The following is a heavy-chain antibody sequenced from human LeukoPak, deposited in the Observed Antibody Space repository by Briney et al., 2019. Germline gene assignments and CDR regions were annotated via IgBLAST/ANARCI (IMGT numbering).Heavy chain of an antibody. CDR3: AKDVSGDWPSAGFDY. J-gene: IGHJ4*02. D-gene: IGHD2-21*02. CDR1: GFSFSSFG. Sequence: PGGSLRLSCATSGFSFSSFGMNWVRQAPRRGLEWVAYISGSRTTFYYPASVKGRFTISRDNSKNTLYLQMNSLRAEDTAVYYCAKDVSGDWPSAGFDYWGQGTLVTVSS. V-gene: IGHV3-48*01. CDR2: ISGSRTTF.